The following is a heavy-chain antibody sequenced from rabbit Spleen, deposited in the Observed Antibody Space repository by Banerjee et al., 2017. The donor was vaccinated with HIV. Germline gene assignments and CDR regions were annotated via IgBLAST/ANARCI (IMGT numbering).Heavy chain of an antibody. CDR2: IYGGSGAST. CDR3: VRGYDDYGDYTRLDL. D-gene: IGHD2-1*01. J-gene: IGHJ3*01. Sequence: QEQLVESGGGLVQPEGSLTLTCTASGFSFSSSYYMCWVRQAPGKGLEWIACIYGGSGASTAYASWAKGRFSISRENTQNTVSLQLNSLTAADTATYFCVRGYDDYGDYTRLDLWGPGTLVTVS. CDR1: GFSFSSSYY. V-gene: IGHV1S45*01.